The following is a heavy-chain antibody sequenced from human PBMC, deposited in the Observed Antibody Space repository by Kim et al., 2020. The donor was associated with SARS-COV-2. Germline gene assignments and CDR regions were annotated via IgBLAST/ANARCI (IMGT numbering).Heavy chain of an antibody. CDR3: AKAEAYDY. J-gene: IGHJ4*02. V-gene: IGHV3-30*02. CDR2: DGRNK. Sequence: DGRNKYYADTGTGRFTISRDNSTNTRYLQMNSLRAEDTAVYYCAKAEAYDYWGQGTLVTVSS.